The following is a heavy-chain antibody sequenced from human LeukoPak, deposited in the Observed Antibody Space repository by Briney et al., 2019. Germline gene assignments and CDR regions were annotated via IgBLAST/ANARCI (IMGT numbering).Heavy chain of an antibody. V-gene: IGHV3-30*02. CDR1: GFTFSSYG. CDR3: AKDLVGSGRGYYYPNFDH. CDR2: MRYDGSDK. J-gene: IGHJ4*02. Sequence: TGGSLRLSCAASGFTFSSYGMHWVRQAPGKGLEWVAFMRYDGSDKYYAASVKGRFTIFRHNSKNTLSLQMNSLRAEDTAVYYCAKDLVGSGRGYYYPNFDHWGQGTLVTVPS. D-gene: IGHD3-22*01.